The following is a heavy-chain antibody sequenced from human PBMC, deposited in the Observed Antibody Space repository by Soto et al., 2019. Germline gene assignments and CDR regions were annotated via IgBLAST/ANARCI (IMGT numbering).Heavy chain of an antibody. J-gene: IGHJ4*02. Sequence: QVQLVQSGAEVKKPGSSVKVSCKASGGTFSSYTISWVRQSPGHGLEWMGRIIPILGIANYAQKFQGRVTINADKSTSTAYMELSSLRSEDTAVYYCARAGRGVATIRGGIDYWGQGTLVTVSS. CDR1: GGTFSSYT. V-gene: IGHV1-69*02. CDR3: ARAGRGVATIRGGIDY. D-gene: IGHD5-12*01. CDR2: IIPILGIA.